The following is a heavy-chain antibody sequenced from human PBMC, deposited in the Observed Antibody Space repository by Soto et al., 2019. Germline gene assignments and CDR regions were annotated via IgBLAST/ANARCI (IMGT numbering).Heavy chain of an antibody. V-gene: IGHV1-2*02. CDR2: INPNSGGT. J-gene: IGHJ6*02. CDR1: GYTFTGYY. CDR3: ARDSGSSWYIYYYYGMDV. Sequence: GASVKVSCKASGYTFTGYYMHWVRQAPGQGLEWMGWINPNSGGTNYAQKFQGRVTMTRDTSISTAYMELSRLRSDDTAVYYCARDSGSSWYIYYYYGMDVWGQGTTVTVSS. D-gene: IGHD6-13*01.